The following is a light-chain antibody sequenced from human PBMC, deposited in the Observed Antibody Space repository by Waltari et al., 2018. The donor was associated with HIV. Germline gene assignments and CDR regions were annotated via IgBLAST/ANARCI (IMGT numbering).Light chain of an antibody. Sequence: EIVMTQSPATLSVSPGERATLSCRASQSVSINLAWYQQKPGQAPRLLIYGASTRATGIPARCSGSGSGTEFTLTISSLQSEDFAVYYCQQYNNWPLLTFGGGTKVEIK. CDR3: QQYNNWPLLT. CDR2: GAS. V-gene: IGKV3-15*01. CDR1: QSVSIN. J-gene: IGKJ4*01.